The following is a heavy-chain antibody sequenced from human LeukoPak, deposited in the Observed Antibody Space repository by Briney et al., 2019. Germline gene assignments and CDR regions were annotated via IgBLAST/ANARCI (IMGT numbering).Heavy chain of an antibody. CDR2: ISYDGSNK. Sequence: GRSLRLSCAASGFTFSSYGMHWVRQAPGKGLEWVAVISYDGSNKYYADSVKGRFTISRDNSKNTLYLQMNSLRAEGTAVYYCARTCPDDYDCGGAFDIWGQGTMVTVSS. J-gene: IGHJ3*02. CDR1: GFTFSSYG. D-gene: IGHD4-23*01. V-gene: IGHV3-30*03. CDR3: ARTCPDDYDCGGAFDI.